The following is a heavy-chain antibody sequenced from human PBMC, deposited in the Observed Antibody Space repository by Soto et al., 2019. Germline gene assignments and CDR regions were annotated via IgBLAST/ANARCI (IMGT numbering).Heavy chain of an antibody. CDR2: ISPMFGAA. CDR1: GGTFNTYA. J-gene: IGHJ4*02. V-gene: IGHV1-69*19. D-gene: IGHD3-3*01. Sequence: QVQLVQSGAEMKKPGSSVKVSCQSSGGTFNTYAMNWVRQAPGQGPEWMGDISPMFGAANYAPKFQGRVTIAADVSTGSSYMQLCSWTSEDTALYFCAREGQVHSLSFCYWCQGTRVNVSS. CDR3: AREGQVHSLSFCY.